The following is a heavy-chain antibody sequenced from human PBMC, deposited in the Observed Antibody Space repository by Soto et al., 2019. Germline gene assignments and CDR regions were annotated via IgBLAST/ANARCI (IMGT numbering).Heavy chain of an antibody. D-gene: IGHD2-15*01. V-gene: IGHV3-30*03. Sequence: GGSLRLSCAASGFTFSSFGMHWVRQAPGKGLEWVAVILFDGSNKYYADSVKGRFTISRDTSENTLYLQMNSLRAEDTAVYYCARDDVLGDGGRCYGVPLDVWGKGTTVTVSS. CDR3: ARDDVLGDGGRCYGVPLDV. CDR2: ILFDGSNK. J-gene: IGHJ6*04. CDR1: GFTFSSFG.